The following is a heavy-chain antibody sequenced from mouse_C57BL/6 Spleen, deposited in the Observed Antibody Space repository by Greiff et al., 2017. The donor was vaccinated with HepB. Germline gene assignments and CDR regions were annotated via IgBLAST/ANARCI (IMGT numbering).Heavy chain of an antibody. CDR2: IDPSDSYT. CDR1: GYTFTSYW. Sequence: QVQLQQPGAELVKPGASVKLSCKASGYTFTSYWMQWVKQRPGQGLEWIGEIDPSDSYTNYNQKFKGKATLTVDTSSSTAYMQLSSLTSEDSAVYYCARFTARATWFAYWGQGTLVTVSA. V-gene: IGHV1-50*01. CDR3: ARFTARATWFAY. J-gene: IGHJ3*01. D-gene: IGHD3-1*01.